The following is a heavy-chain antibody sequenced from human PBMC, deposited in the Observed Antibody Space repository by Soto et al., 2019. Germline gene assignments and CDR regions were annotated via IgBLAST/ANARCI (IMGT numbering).Heavy chain of an antibody. CDR2: INHSGST. V-gene: IGHV4-34*01. CDR3: ARGSLHYGSGSYYITPYYYYDMDV. J-gene: IGHJ6*03. Sequence: SETLSLTCAVYGGSFSGYYWSWIRQPPGKGLEWIGEINHSGSTNYNPSLKSRVTISVDTSKNQFSLKLSSVTAADTAVYYCARGSLHYGSGSYYITPYYYYDMDVWGKGTTVTVSS. D-gene: IGHD3-10*01. CDR1: GGSFSGYY.